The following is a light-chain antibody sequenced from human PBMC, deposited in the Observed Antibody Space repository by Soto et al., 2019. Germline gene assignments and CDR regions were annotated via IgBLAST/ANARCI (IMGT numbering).Light chain of an antibody. CDR3: SSYTSSSPRV. CDR1: SSDVGGYNY. CDR2: EVS. J-gene: IGLJ3*02. V-gene: IGLV2-14*01. Sequence: QSALTQPASVSGSPGQSITISCTGTSSDVGGYNYDSWYQQHPGKAPKLMIYEVSNRPSGFSNRFSGSKSGNTASLTISGLQAEDEADYYCSSYTSSSPRVFGGGTKVTVL.